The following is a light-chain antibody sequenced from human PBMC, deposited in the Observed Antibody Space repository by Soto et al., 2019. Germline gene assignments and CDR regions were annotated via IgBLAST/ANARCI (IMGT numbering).Light chain of an antibody. CDR3: QQYDNWPWT. Sequence: MPLSPTTLSVSPGERVPLSCRASQSLTWNFAWYQHKPGQSPRLLIYGASARATGIPDRFSGGGSGAEYTLTISSLESEDFAVYYCQQYDNWPWTFGQGTKVDIK. CDR2: GAS. V-gene: IGKV3-15*01. J-gene: IGKJ1*01. CDR1: QSLTWN.